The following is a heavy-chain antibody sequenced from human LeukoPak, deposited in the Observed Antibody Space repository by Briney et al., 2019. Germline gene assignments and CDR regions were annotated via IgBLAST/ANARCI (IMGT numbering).Heavy chain of an antibody. CDR2: ISGNGGST. CDR1: GFTFSSYA. V-gene: IGHV3-23*01. D-gene: IGHD3-9*01. J-gene: IGHJ4*02. Sequence: GGSLRLSCAASGFTFSSYAMSWVRQAPGKGLEWVSAISGNGGSTYYADSVKGRFSISRDNSKNTLYLQMNSLRAEDTAVYYCAKGRTNYDILTGYYPFDYWGQGTLVTVSS. CDR3: AKGRTNYDILTGYYPFDY.